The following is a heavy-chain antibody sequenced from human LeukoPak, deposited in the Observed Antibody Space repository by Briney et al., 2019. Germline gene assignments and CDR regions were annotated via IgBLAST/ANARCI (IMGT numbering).Heavy chain of an antibody. CDR2: IKSDGSWT. CDR1: GCSIRGYW. J-gene: IGHJ4*02. V-gene: IGHV3-74*01. Sequence: GGSLRLSCAASGCSIRGYWMHWGRQAPGKGLRWVSRIKSDGSWTNYADSVRGRFTISSDNAKNTLLLQMVGLRAEDTAIYYCVRDGDAYDFDLWGQGILVTVSS. CDR3: VRDGDAYDFDL. D-gene: IGHD5-12*01.